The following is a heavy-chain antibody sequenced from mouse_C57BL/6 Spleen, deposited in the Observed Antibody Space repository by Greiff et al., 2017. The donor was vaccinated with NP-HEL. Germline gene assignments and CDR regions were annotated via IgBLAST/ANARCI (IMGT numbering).Heavy chain of an antibody. CDR1: GYSITSGYY. Sequence: EVKLQESGPGLVKPSQSLSLTCSVTGYSITSGYYWNWIRQFPGNKLEWMGYISYDGSNNYNPSLKNRISITRDTSKNQFFLKLNSVTTEDTATYYCARELTAYWGQGTLVTVSA. CDR2: ISYDGSN. D-gene: IGHD1-3*01. J-gene: IGHJ3*01. CDR3: ARELTAY. V-gene: IGHV3-6*01.